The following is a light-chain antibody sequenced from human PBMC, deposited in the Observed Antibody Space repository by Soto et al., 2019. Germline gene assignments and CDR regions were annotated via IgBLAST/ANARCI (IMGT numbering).Light chain of an antibody. CDR3: QQYYSYPLT. CDR1: QGISSY. J-gene: IGKJ1*01. V-gene: IGKV1-8*01. Sequence: AIRMTQSPSSLSASTGDRVTITCRASQGISSYLAWYQQKPGKAPKLLIYAASTLQSGVPSRFSGSGSGTDFTLTISCLQSEDFGTYYCQQYYSYPLTFGQGTKVEIK. CDR2: AAS.